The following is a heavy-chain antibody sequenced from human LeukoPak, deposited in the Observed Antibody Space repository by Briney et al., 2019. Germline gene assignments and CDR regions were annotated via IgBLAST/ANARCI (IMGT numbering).Heavy chain of an antibody. CDR1: GGSISSYY. V-gene: IGHV4-59*01. CDR2: IYYSGST. D-gene: IGHD3-22*01. CDR3: ARDGPRSSGYPDT. Sequence: PSETLSLTCTVSGGSISSYYWSWIRQPPGKGLEWIGYIYYSGSTNYNPSLKSRVTISVDTSKNQFSLKLSSVTAADTAVYYCARDGPRSSGYPDTWGQGTLVTVSS. J-gene: IGHJ5*02.